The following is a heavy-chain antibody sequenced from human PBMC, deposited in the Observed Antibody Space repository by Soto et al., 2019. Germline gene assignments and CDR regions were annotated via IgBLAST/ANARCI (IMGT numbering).Heavy chain of an antibody. J-gene: IGHJ4*02. CDR1: EYTFTGYY. V-gene: IGHV1-2*02. CDR2: INPKSGDT. Sequence: QVQLVQSGAEVKKPGASVKVSCKASEYTFTGYYLHWVRQAPGQGVEWMGWINPKSGDTNYAHRFQGRVTMARDTAIGTAYMELSRLRSDDTAVYYCARRGVWFGEIDFWGQGTLVTVSS. CDR3: ARRGVWFGEIDF. D-gene: IGHD3-10*01.